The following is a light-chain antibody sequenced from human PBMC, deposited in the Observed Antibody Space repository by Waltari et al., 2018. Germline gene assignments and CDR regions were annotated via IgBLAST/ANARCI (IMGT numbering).Light chain of an antibody. CDR2: VNSDGSH. V-gene: IGLV4-69*01. CDR3: QTGGHGTWV. J-gene: IGLJ3*02. Sequence: QLVLTQSPSASASLGASVKLTCTLSSGHSSNVIAWLQQQPAKGPRYWMKVNSDGSHSKGDEIPDRFSGSSSGAERYLTISSLQSEDEADYYCQTGGHGTWVFGGGTKLTVL. CDR1: SGHSSNV.